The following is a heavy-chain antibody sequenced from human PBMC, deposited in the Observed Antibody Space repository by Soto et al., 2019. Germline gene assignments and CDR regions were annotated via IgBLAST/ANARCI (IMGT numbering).Heavy chain of an antibody. CDR1: GFTFSNFW. J-gene: IGHJ4*02. CDR2: INEDGRII. CDR3: TGDIGGGGAY. V-gene: IGHV3-74*01. Sequence: EVQLVESGGGLVQPGGSLRLSCAASGFTFSNFWMHWVRQVPGKGLMWVSRINEDGRIINYADSVKGRFTISRDNARDTLYWKRNSRRAENTAIYYGTGDIGGGGAYWGQGALVTVSS. D-gene: IGHD3-10*01.